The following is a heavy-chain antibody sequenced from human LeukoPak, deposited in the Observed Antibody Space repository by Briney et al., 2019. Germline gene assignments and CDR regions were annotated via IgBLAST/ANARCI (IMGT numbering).Heavy chain of an antibody. V-gene: IGHV1-69*13. CDR3: TTSTGYYYVPGY. CDR1: GGTFSSYA. D-gene: IGHD3-22*01. CDR2: IIPIFGTA. Sequence: SVKVSCKASGGTFSSYAISWVRQAPGQGLEWMGGIIPIFGTANYAQKFQGRLTITADESTSTAYMDLSSLRSEDTAMYYCTTSTGYYYVPGYWGQGTLVTVSS. J-gene: IGHJ4*02.